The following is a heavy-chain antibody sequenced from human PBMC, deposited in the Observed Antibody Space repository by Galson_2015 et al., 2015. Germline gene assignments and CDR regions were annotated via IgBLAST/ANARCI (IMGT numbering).Heavy chain of an antibody. J-gene: IGHJ5*02. CDR1: GFTFTSSA. D-gene: IGHD2-2*01. CDR2: IVVGSGNT. Sequence: SVKVSCKASGFTFTSSAVQWVRQARGQRLEWIGWIVVGSGNTNYAQKFQERVTITRDMSTSTAYMELSSLRSEDTAVYYCAAYHGSSQSWFDPWGQGTLVTVSS. CDR3: AAYHGSSQSWFDP. V-gene: IGHV1-58*01.